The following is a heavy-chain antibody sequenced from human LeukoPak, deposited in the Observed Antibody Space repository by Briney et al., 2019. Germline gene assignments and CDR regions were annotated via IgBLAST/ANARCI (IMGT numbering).Heavy chain of an antibody. Sequence: SETLSLTCTVSGVSISSYSWSWIRQPAGKGLEWIGRIYSSGSTNYNPSLKSRVTMSVDTSKHQFSLKLTSVTAADTAVYYCARSKAYSGYFDYWGQGTLVTVSS. D-gene: IGHD4-11*01. V-gene: IGHV4-4*07. CDR2: IYSSGST. J-gene: IGHJ4*02. CDR1: GVSISSYS. CDR3: ARSKAYSGYFDY.